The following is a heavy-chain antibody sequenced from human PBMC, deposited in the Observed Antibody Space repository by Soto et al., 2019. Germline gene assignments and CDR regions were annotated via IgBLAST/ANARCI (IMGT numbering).Heavy chain of an antibody. D-gene: IGHD2-2*01. V-gene: IGHV3-30*18. CDR1: GFTFSSYG. CDR2: ISYDGSNK. J-gene: IGHJ6*02. Sequence: QVQLVESGGGVVQPGRSLRLSCAASGFTFSSYGMHWVRQAPGKGLEWVAVISYDGSNKYYADSVKGRFTISRDNSKNXXYLQMNSLRAEDTAVYYCAKDRPAAMRYYYYGMDVWGQGTTVTVSS. CDR3: AKDRPAAMRYYYYGMDV.